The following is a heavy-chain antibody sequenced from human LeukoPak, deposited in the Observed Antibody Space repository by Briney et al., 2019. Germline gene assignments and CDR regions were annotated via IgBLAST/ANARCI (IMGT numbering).Heavy chain of an antibody. D-gene: IGHD2-15*01. J-gene: IGHJ4*02. V-gene: IGHV3-23*01. Sequence: GGSLRLSCAASGFTFSSYAMSWVRQAPGKGLEWVSAISGSGGSTYYADSVKGRFTISRDNSKNTLYLQMNSLRDEDTAVYYCAKGGRCSGGSCYGEVLGWGQGTLVTVSS. CDR1: GFTFSSYA. CDR2: ISGSGGST. CDR3: AKGGRCSGGSCYGEVLG.